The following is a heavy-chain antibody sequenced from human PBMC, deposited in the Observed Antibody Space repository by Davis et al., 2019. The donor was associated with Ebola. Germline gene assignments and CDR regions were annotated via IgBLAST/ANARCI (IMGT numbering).Heavy chain of an antibody. CDR1: GGSISNYY. CDR3: ARTDRVCSGGTCYSGNDFDY. V-gene: IGHV4-59*01. J-gene: IGHJ4*02. D-gene: IGHD2-15*01. CDR2: IYSTGGT. Sequence: MPSETLSLTCTVSGGSISNYYWSWIRQPPGKGLEWIGYIYSTGGTEYNPSLKTRVMMSVDTSTNQFSLKLRSVTAADTAVYYCARTDRVCSGGTCYSGNDFDYWGQGTLVTVSS.